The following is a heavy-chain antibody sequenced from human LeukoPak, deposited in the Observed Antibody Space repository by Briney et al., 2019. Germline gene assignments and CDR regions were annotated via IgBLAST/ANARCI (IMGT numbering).Heavy chain of an antibody. CDR2: IRYDGSNK. CDR3: ARTQPGKGAFDL. Sequence: GGSLRLSCAASGFTFSSYGMHWARQAPGKGLEWVAFIRYDGSNKYYADSVKGRFTISRDNSENTLYLQMNSLRAEDTAVYYCARTQPGKGAFDLWGQGTMVTVSS. J-gene: IGHJ3*01. V-gene: IGHV3-30*02. D-gene: IGHD7-27*01. CDR1: GFTFSSYG.